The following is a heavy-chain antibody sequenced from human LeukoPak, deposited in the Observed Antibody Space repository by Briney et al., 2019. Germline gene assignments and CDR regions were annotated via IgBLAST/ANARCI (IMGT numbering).Heavy chain of an antibody. CDR1: GFTFSSYG. CDR3: AKDSDILYLNYMDV. Sequence: GGSLRLSCAASGFTFSSYGMHWVRQAPGKGLEWVAVISYDGSNKYYADSVKGRFTISRDNSKNTLYLQMNSLRAEDTAVYYCAKDSDILYLNYMDVWGKGTTVTISS. V-gene: IGHV3-30*18. J-gene: IGHJ6*03. D-gene: IGHD3-9*01. CDR2: ISYDGSNK.